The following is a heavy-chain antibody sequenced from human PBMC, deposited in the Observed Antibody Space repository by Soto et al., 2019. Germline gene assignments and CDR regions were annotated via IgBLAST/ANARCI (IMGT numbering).Heavy chain of an antibody. D-gene: IGHD3-22*01. CDR3: ARANPHYDDSSGYFPFDY. CDR1: GGTFSSYA. V-gene: IGHV1-69*12. J-gene: IGHJ4*02. CDR2: IIPIFGTA. Sequence: QVQLVQSGAEVKKPGSSVKVSCKASGGTFSSYAISWVRQAPGQGLEWMGGIIPIFGTANYAQKFQGRVTITADESTSTAYMELSSLRSEDTAVYYCARANPHYDDSSGYFPFDYWGQGTLVTVSS.